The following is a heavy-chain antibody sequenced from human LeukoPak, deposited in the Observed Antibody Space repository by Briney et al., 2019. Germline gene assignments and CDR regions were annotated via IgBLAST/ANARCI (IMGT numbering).Heavy chain of an antibody. D-gene: IGHD6-13*01. V-gene: IGHV5-51*01. CDR1: GYSFTSYW. CDR2: IYPGDSDT. Sequence: GESLKISCKGPGYSFTSYWIGWVRQMPGKGLERMGIIYPGDSDTRYSPSFQGQVTISADKSISTAYLQWSSLKASDTAMYYCAKCRAAAGPLVAFDIWGQGTMVTVPS. J-gene: IGHJ3*02. CDR3: AKCRAAAGPLVAFDI.